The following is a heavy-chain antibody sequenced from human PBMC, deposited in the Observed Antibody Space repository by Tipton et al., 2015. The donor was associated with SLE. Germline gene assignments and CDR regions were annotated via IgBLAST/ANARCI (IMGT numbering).Heavy chain of an antibody. J-gene: IGHJ3*01. CDR1: GGSISSSNSY. D-gene: IGHD6-6*01. CDR3: ARDPWGEFSSSRAFDL. Sequence: TLSLTCNVSGGSISSSNSYWNWIRQPAGKGLEWIGRLHSSGRVTYNPSLKSRLTISVDTPKNQFSLRLVSVTAADTAVYFCARDPWGEFSSSRAFDLWGQGTLVIVSS. V-gene: IGHV4-61*02. CDR2: LHSSGRV.